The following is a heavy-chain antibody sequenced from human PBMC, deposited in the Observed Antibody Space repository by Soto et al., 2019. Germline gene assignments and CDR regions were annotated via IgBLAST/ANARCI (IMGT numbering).Heavy chain of an antibody. J-gene: IGHJ6*02. CDR3: ARVYCISTSCYYYCYGMDV. CDR1: GGTFSSYA. CDR2: IIPIFGTA. V-gene: IGHV1-69*12. D-gene: IGHD2-2*01. Sequence: QVQLVQSGAEVKKPGSSVKVSCKASGGTFSSYAISWVRQAPGQGLEWMGGIIPIFGTANYAQKFQGRVTITADESTSTAYMELSSLRSEDTAVYYCARVYCISTSCYYYCYGMDVWGQGTTVTVSS.